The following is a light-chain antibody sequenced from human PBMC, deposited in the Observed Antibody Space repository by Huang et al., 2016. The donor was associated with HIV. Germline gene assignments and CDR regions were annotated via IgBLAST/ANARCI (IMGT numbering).Light chain of an antibody. J-gene: IGKJ1*01. CDR2: GAS. Sequence: EIVMTQSPASLSVSPGERATLSCRASQSVSSNLAWYQQKPGKAPRFLSYGASTRATGIPARFSGSGSGTEFTLTISSLQSEDFAVYYCQQYNKWPRTFGQGTKVEIK. CDR1: QSVSSN. CDR3: QQYNKWPRT. V-gene: IGKV3-15*01.